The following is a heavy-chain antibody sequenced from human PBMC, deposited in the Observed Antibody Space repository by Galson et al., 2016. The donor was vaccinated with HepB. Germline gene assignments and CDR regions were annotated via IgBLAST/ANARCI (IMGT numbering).Heavy chain of an antibody. J-gene: IGHJ4*02. CDR1: GFTFSSYA. CDR2: IYYSGST. D-gene: IGHD3-9*01. Sequence: LRLSCAASGFTFSSYAMSWVRQAPGKGLEWIGYIYYSGSTYYDPSLKSRVTISVDTSKNQFSLKLSSVTAADTAVYYCARGDDILTGTYYFDYWGQGTLVTVSS. V-gene: IGHV4-30-4*08. CDR3: ARGDDILTGTYYFDY.